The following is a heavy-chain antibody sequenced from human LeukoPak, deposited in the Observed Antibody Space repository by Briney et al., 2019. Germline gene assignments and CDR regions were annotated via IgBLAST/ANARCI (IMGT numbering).Heavy chain of an antibody. CDR2: ICHSGST. J-gene: IGHJ4*02. Sequence: SETLSLTCSVSGDSISSSNCWSWVRQSPGKGLDWIGEICHSGSTNYNPSLKTRVAISMDKSKNQFSLQLTSVTAADTAVYYCATPKGYYYGSGPGYFNYWGQGILVTVSS. D-gene: IGHD3-10*01. CDR1: GDSISSSNC. V-gene: IGHV4-4*02. CDR3: ATPKGYYYGSGPGYFNY.